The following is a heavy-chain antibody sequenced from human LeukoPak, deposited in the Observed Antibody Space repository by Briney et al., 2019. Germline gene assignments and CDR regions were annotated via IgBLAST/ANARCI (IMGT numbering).Heavy chain of an antibody. CDR3: ARVLLDGYNPTLIDY. J-gene: IGHJ4*02. D-gene: IGHD5-24*01. V-gene: IGHV3-53*01. CDR1: GFTVSSNY. CDR2: IYSGGST. Sequence: GGSLRLSCAASGFTVSSNYMSWVRQAPGKGLEWVSVIYSGGSTYYADSVKGRFTISRDNSKNMLYLQMNSLRAEDTAVYYCARVLLDGYNPTLIDYWGQGTLVTVPS.